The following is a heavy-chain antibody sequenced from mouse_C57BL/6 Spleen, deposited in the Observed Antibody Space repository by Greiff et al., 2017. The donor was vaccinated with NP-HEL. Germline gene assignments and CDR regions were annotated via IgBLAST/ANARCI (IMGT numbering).Heavy chain of an antibody. CDR3: AGMDYGAFAY. V-gene: IGHV5-6*01. CDR1: GFTFSSYG. D-gene: IGHD2-4*01. CDR2: ISSGGSYT. J-gene: IGHJ3*01. Sequence: EVMLVESGGDLVKPGGSLKLSCAASGFTFSSYGMSWVRQTPDKRLEWVATISSGGSYTYYPDSVKGRFTISRDNAKNTLYLQMSSLKSEDTAMYYCAGMDYGAFAYWGQGTLVTVSA.